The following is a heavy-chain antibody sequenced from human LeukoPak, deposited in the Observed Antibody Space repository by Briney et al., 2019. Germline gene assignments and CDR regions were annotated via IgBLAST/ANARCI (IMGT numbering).Heavy chain of an antibody. D-gene: IGHD3-10*01. CDR3: ARDQTYSGSGIYTYFDY. V-gene: IGHV4-61*09. Sequence: SETLSLTCTVSGGSIISNRHYWSWIRQPAGKGLEWIGHIYSSGNTKYNPSLKSRLTMSIDSSKNQFSLILTSVTAADTAVYYCARDQTYSGSGIYTYFDYWGQGILVTVSS. CDR2: IYSSGNT. CDR1: GGSIISNRHY. J-gene: IGHJ4*02.